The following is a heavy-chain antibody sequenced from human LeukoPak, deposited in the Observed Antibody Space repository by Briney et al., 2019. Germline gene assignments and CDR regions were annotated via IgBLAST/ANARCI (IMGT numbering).Heavy chain of an antibody. D-gene: IGHD4-23*01. CDR3: VRGNDYGGPHY. CDR1: GFTFSTYS. V-gene: IGHV3-21*06. CDR2: IISNTNDI. Sequence: GGSLRLSCAVSGFTFSTYSMNWVRQAPGKGLEWVSSIISNTNDIQYADSVKGRFTISRDNAKNSLFLQINSLRAEDAAVYYCVRGNDYGGPHYWGQGTLVTVSS. J-gene: IGHJ4*02.